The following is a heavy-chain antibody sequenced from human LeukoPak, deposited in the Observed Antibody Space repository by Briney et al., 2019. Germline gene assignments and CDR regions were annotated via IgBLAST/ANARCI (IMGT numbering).Heavy chain of an antibody. J-gene: IGHJ4*02. V-gene: IGHV4-59*01. CDR2: IYYSGST. Sequence: SETLSLTCTVSGGSISSYYWSWIRQPPGKGLEWIGYIYYSGSTNYNPSLKSRVTISVDTSKNQFSLKLSSVTAADTAVYYCARGRYYGSGSYYNARSYYFDYWGQGTLVTVSS. CDR3: ARGRYYGSGSYYNARSYYFDY. CDR1: GGSISSYY. D-gene: IGHD3-10*01.